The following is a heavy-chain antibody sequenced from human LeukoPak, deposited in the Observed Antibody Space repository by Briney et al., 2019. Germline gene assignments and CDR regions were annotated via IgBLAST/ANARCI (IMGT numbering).Heavy chain of an antibody. CDR1: GFTCSNYA. V-gene: IGHV3-23*01. Sequence: PGGSLRLSCAASGFTCSNYAMSWVRQAPGKGLEGVSAISGSGGSTYYADSGKGRFTVSRDNSKNTLYLQMNSLRAEDTAVYYCAKDMRFDWTPYYFDYWGQGTLVTVSS. CDR2: ISGSGGST. D-gene: IGHD3-9*01. CDR3: AKDMRFDWTPYYFDY. J-gene: IGHJ4*02.